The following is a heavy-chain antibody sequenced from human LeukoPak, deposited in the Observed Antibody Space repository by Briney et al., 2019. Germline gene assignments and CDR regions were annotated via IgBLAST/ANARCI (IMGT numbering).Heavy chain of an antibody. V-gene: IGHV3-64*01. CDR3: ARGEWELPYFDY. J-gene: IGHJ4*02. Sequence: PGGSLRLSCAASGFTFSNAWMSWVRQAPGKGLEYVSVISSNGGSTYYANSVKGRFTISRDNSKNTLYLQVGSLRVEDMAVYYCARGEWELPYFDYWGQGTLVTVSS. D-gene: IGHD1-26*01. CDR1: GFTFSNAW. CDR2: ISSNGGST.